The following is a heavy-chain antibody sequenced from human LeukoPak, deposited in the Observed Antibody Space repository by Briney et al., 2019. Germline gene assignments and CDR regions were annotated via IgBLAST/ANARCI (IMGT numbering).Heavy chain of an antibody. CDR2: IYYTGSI. D-gene: IGHD6-13*01. CDR1: GGSISGGKDF. V-gene: IGHV4-39*01. CDR3: ARRGITYSTSFFDS. J-gene: IGHJ4*02. Sequence: SETLSLTRAVSGGSISGGKDFWGWIRQSPGKGLEWIGSIYYTGSIYYNPSLKSPVTISVDTSKSEFSLMVHSVTAADTAMYYCARRGITYSTSFFDSWGQGTLVTVAS.